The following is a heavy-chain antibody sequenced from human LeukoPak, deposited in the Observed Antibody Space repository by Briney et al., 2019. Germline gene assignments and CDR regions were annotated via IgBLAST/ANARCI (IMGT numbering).Heavy chain of an antibody. CDR2: ISSSSSTI. CDR3: ARDSSRDGYSLWGY. V-gene: IGHV3-48*04. J-gene: IGHJ4*02. CDR1: GFTFSSYS. Sequence: GGSLRLSCAASGFTFSSYSMNWVRQAPGKGLEWVSYISSSSSTIYYADSVKGRFTISRDNAKNSLYLQMNSLRAEDTAVYYCARDSSRDGYSLWGYWGQGTLVTVSS. D-gene: IGHD5-24*01.